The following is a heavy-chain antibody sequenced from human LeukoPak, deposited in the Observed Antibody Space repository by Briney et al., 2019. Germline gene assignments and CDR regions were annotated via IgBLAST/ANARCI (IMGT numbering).Heavy chain of an antibody. Sequence: GGSLSLSCSASVFTFRTYAMYWVPGSPGKGLEYFSAISSNGGSTYYADSVKGRFTISRDNSKNTLYLQMSSLRAEDTAVYYCVNGYWSDGRCHARDAWGQGIMVIVSS. CDR2: ISSNGGST. CDR1: VFTFRTYA. D-gene: IGHD2-15*01. V-gene: IGHV3-64D*06. J-gene: IGHJ6*02. CDR3: VNGYWSDGRCHARDA.